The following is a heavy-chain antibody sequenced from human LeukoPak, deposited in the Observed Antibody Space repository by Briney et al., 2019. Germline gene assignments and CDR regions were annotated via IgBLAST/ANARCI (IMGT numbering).Heavy chain of an antibody. D-gene: IGHD5-18*01. Sequence: PSETLSLTCTVSGGSISSYYWSWIRQPPGKGLEWIRYIYYSGSTNYNPSLKSRVTISVDTSKNQFSLKLSSVTAADTAVYYCARAGIRGYSFPDYFHYWGQGTLVTVSS. CDR3: ARAGIRGYSFPDYFHY. J-gene: IGHJ4*02. CDR1: GGSISSYY. CDR2: IYYSGST. V-gene: IGHV4-59*01.